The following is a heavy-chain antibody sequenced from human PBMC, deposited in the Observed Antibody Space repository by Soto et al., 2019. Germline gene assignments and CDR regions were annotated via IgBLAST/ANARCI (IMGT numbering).Heavy chain of an antibody. Sequence: SETLSLTCTVSGGSISSYYWSWIRQPPGKGLEWIGYIYYSGSTNYNPSLKSRVTISVDTSKNQFSLKLSSVTAADTAVYYCARAQRAYYGSGNFDYWGQGTLVTVSS. CDR3: ARAQRAYYGSGNFDY. CDR1: GGSISSYY. J-gene: IGHJ4*02. CDR2: IYYSGST. D-gene: IGHD3-10*01. V-gene: IGHV4-59*01.